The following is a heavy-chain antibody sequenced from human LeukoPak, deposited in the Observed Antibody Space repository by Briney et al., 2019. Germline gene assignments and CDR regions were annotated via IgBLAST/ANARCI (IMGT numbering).Heavy chain of an antibody. V-gene: IGHV1-8*01. CDR3: ARVSGYYSLSDY. D-gene: IGHD3-3*01. J-gene: IGHJ4*02. Sequence: ASVKVSFKSSGYSFTSYDIDWVRQATGQGLELLGWMKPNSGNPGYAQKFQGRVTMTRNTSISTAYMELSSLRPEDTAVYYCARVSGYYSLSDYWGQGTLVTVSS. CDR1: GYSFTSYD. CDR2: MKPNSGNP.